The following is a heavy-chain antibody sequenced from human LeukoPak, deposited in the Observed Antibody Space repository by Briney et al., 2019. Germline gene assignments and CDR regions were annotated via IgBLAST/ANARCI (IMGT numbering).Heavy chain of an antibody. CDR1: GDYISTYY. V-gene: IGHV4-59*08. D-gene: IGHD5-18*01. CDR2: IYNSGST. Sequence: SETLSLTCTVSGDYISTYYWNWIRQSPGKGLEWIGYIYNSGSTNYNPSLKSRVTISVDTSKNQFSLMLTSVTAADTAVYYCARQGPGYSYANYYFDYWGQGTVVTVSS. CDR3: ARQGPGYSYANYYFDY. J-gene: IGHJ4*02.